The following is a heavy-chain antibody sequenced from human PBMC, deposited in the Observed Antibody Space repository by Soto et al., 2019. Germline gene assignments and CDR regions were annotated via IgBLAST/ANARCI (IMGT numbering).Heavy chain of an antibody. CDR1: GYTFTSFG. V-gene: IGHV1-18*01. Sequence: ASVKVSCKASGYTFTSFGISWVRQAPGQGLEWMGWISPYNGNTNCAQKVQGRVTMTTDTSTSTAYMELRSLRSDDTAVHYCARDRGYASGWYLDYWGQGTLVTVSS. CDR2: ISPYNGNT. D-gene: IGHD6-19*01. CDR3: ARDRGYASGWYLDY. J-gene: IGHJ4*02.